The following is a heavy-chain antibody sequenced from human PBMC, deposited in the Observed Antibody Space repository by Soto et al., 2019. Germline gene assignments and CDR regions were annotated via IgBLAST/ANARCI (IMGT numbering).Heavy chain of an antibody. CDR1: GFNFGDYY. CDR2: VSSTGGYT. D-gene: IGHD1-26*01. Sequence: QMQLVESGGDLVKPGGSLRLSCAASGFNFGDYYMSWIRQAPGTGMEWVSFVSSTGGYTKYSDSVGGRFTVSRDNGKNSQHLQLNSLRVEDTAVYYCARLRVGVNWYFDLWGRGTLVTVSS. J-gene: IGHJ2*01. V-gene: IGHV3-11*06. CDR3: ARLRVGVNWYFDL.